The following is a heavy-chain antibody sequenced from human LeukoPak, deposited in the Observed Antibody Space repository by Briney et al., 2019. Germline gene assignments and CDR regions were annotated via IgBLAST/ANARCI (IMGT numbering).Heavy chain of an antibody. V-gene: IGHV3-21*01. D-gene: IGHD2-2*01. CDR1: GFTFSSYW. J-gene: IGHJ4*02. CDR3: ARASAVPAANNFDC. CDR2: ISSSSSYI. Sequence: PGGSLRLSCAASGFTFSSYWMHWVRQAPGKGLVWVSSISSSSSYIYYADSVKGRFTISRDNAKNSLYLQMNSLRAEDTAVYYCARASAVPAANNFDCWGQGTLVTVSS.